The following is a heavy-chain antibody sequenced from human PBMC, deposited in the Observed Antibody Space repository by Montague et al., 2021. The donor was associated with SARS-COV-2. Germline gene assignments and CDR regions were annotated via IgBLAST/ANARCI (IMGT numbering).Heavy chain of an antibody. V-gene: IGHV3-23*03. CDR2: IYSGGSST. CDR3: AKDSSGWYVDYFDY. Sequence: SLRLSCAASGFTFSSYAMSWVRQAPGKGLEWVSVIYSGGSSTYYADSVKGRFTISRDNSKSTLYLQMNSLRAEDTAVYYCAKDSSGWYVDYFDYWGQGTLVTVSS. CDR1: GFTFSSYA. J-gene: IGHJ4*02. D-gene: IGHD6-19*01.